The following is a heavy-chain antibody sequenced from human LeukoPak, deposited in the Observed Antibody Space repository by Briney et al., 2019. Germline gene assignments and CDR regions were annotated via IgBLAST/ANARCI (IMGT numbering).Heavy chain of an antibody. J-gene: IGHJ4*02. CDR3: AKDLLPGYSSRSIDY. Sequence: PGGSLRLSCAASGFTFSNVWMSWVRQVPGKGLVWVSRINTDGSSTSYADSVKGRFTISRDNSKNTLYLQMNSLRAEDTAVYYCAKDLLPGYSSRSIDYWGQGTLVTVSS. CDR1: GFTFSNVW. D-gene: IGHD6-13*01. CDR2: INTDGSST. V-gene: IGHV3-74*01.